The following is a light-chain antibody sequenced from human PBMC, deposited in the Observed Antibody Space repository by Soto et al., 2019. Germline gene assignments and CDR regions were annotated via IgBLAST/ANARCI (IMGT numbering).Light chain of an antibody. V-gene: IGLV2-14*01. CDR3: SSYTTSTASYV. Sequence: QSVLTQPASVSGSPGQSITISCTGTSSDVGDYNYVSWYQQHPGKAPKLMISAVSNRPSGVSNRFSGSKSGNTASLTISGLQAEDEADYYCSSYTTSTASYVFGIGTKVTVL. CDR1: SSDVGDYNY. CDR2: AVS. J-gene: IGLJ1*01.